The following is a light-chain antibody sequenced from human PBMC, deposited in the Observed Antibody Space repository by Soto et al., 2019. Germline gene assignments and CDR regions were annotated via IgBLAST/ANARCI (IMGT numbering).Light chain of an antibody. J-gene: IGLJ1*01. CDR1: SSDVGGYNY. CDR2: DVS. V-gene: IGLV2-14*03. Sequence: QSVLTQPASGSGSHGQSISISCTGTSSDVGGYNYVSWYQHHPGKAPKLIIYDVSNRPSGVSIRFSASKSDNTASPTISGLQPEDEADYHCSSYTTSNTRQIVFGTGTKVTVL. CDR3: SSYTTSNTRQIV.